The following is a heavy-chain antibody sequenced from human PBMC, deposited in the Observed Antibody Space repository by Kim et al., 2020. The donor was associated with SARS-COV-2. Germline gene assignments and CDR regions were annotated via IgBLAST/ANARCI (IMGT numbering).Heavy chain of an antibody. D-gene: IGHD6-13*01. J-gene: IGHJ4*02. Sequence: ASVKVSCKASGYTFTSYPLHWVRQAPGQRLEWMGWINAAIGNTKYSQKFQGRVTITRDTSASTAYMELSSLRSEDTAVYYCARGYSFSWYDYWGQGTLVTVSS. CDR2: INAAIGNT. CDR3: ARGYSFSWYDY. CDR1: GYTFTSYP. V-gene: IGHV1-3*01.